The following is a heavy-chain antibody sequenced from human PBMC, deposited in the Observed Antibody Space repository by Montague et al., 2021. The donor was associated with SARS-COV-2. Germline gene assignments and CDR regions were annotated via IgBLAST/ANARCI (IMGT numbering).Heavy chain of an antibody. D-gene: IGHD4-23*01. V-gene: IGHV4-59*01. CDR1: GGSITGYY. J-gene: IGHJ3*02. CDR2: IYDGGAV. CDR3: VRDHPYGGPRGAYDI. Sequence: SETLSLTCTVSGGSITGYYWSWLQRSPGEGLEWIAYIYDGGAVNYNPSLGSRVTISTDTSKNQLSLKVNSVTAADTAVYYCVRDHPYGGPRGAYDIWGQGTVVTVSS.